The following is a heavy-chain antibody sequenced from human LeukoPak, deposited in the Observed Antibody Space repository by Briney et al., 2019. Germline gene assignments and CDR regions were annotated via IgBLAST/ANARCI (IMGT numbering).Heavy chain of an antibody. V-gene: IGHV3-15*01. CDR2: IKSKTDGGTT. CDR1: GFTFSNAL. Sequence: GGSLRLSCAASGFTFSNALMSWVRQAPGKGLEWVGRIKSKTDGGTTDYAAPVKGRFTISRDDSKNTLYLQMNSLKTEDTAVYYCTTDPATTVKYYFDYWGQGTLVTVSS. D-gene: IGHD4-17*01. CDR3: TTDPATTVKYYFDY. J-gene: IGHJ4*02.